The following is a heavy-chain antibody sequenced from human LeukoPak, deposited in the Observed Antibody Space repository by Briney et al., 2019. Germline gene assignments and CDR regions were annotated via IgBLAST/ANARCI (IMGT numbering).Heavy chain of an antibody. CDR3: AKALTGEDYGMDV. CDR1: GFTLRSHA. CDR2: IAGSGGGT. J-gene: IGHJ6*02. Sequence: PGGSLRLSCAASGFTLRSHAMSWVRQAPGKGLDWVSVIAGSGGGTYYADSVKGRFTISRDTSKNTLYLQMNSLRAEDTAVYYCAKALTGEDYGMDVWGQGTTVTVSS. D-gene: IGHD2-15*01. V-gene: IGHV3-23*01.